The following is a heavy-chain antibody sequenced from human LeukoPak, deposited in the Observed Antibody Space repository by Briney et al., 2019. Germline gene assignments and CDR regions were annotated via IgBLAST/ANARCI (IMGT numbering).Heavy chain of an antibody. V-gene: IGHV1-3*04. Sequence: ASVKVYCKASGYTCTTYAIHWVRQAPGQRLEWMGWINSDNGNTKYSQKFQGRVTITRDTSAYTAYMELRSLSSADTAVYFCARAPYDFLTGYSLNWFDPWGQGTLVTVSS. CDR1: GYTCTTYA. D-gene: IGHD3-9*01. CDR2: INSDNGNT. CDR3: ARAPYDFLTGYSLNWFDP. J-gene: IGHJ5*02.